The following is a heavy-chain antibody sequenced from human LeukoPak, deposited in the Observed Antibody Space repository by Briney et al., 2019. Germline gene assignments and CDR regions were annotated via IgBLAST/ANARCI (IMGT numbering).Heavy chain of an antibody. CDR3: ARDRRYDYVWGSYLFDY. CDR2: IYYSGST. D-gene: IGHD3-16*02. Sequence: SETLSLTCTVSGNSISSGYYWGWIRQPPGKGLEWIGSIYYSGSTYYNPSLKSRVTISVDTSKNQFSLKLSSVTAADTAVYYCARDRRYDYVWGSYLFDYWGQGTLVTVSS. V-gene: IGHV4-38-2*02. J-gene: IGHJ4*02. CDR1: GNSISSGYY.